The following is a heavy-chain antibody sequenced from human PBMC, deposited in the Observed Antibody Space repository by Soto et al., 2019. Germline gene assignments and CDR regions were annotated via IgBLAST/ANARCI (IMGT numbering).Heavy chain of an antibody. D-gene: IGHD3-3*01. CDR1: GFTFSSYA. J-gene: IGHJ2*01. CDR2: ISGSGGST. CDR3: AKLSTIFGVVTHYWYFDL. Sequence: EVQLLESGGGLVQPGGSLRLSRAASGFTFSSYAMSWVRQAPGKGLEWVSAISGSGGSTYYADSVKGRFTISRDNSKNTLYLQMNSLRAEDTAVYYCAKLSTIFGVVTHYWYFDLWGRGTLVTVSS. V-gene: IGHV3-23*01.